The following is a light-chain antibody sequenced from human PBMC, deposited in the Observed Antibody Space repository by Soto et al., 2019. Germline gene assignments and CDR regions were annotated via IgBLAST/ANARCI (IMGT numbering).Light chain of an antibody. V-gene: IGKV3-15*01. Sequence: EVVMTQSPANLSVSTGVGAPXSCWASQPVSDKLAWYQQKPGQAPRLLIYGASARAIGIPARFTGSGSGTEFTLTISSMRSKDYAVYYCHHYNNWRPWTFGQGTKVDIK. CDR2: GAS. J-gene: IGKJ1*01. CDR1: QPVSDK. CDR3: HHYNNWRPWT.